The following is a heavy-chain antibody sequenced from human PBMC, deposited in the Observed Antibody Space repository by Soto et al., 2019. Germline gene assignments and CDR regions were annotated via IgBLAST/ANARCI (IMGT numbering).Heavy chain of an antibody. J-gene: IGHJ6*01. Sequence: SETLSLTCTVSGGSISPYYWSWIRQAPGKGLEWVGYIQYSGSTNYNPSLKSRLTISVDTSKNQFSLKLTSVTAADTAVYYCARAHITIVRGYNMDVWGEGPRVTVPS. CDR3: ARAHITIVRGYNMDV. D-gene: IGHD3-10*01. V-gene: IGHV4-59*01. CDR1: GGSISPYY. CDR2: IQYSGST.